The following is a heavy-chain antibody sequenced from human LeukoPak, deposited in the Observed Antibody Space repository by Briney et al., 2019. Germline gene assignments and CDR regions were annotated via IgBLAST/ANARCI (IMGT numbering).Heavy chain of an antibody. CDR3: VRSETIWYYFDY. CDR1: GFTFSNY. CDR2: MYYRGST. Sequence: LRLSCAASGFTFSNYWGWIRQTPGKALEWIGNMYYRGSTYYNPSLNSRVSMSLDTSKNQFSLRLSSVTAADTAVYFCVRSETIWYYFDYWGQGRLVTVSS. D-gene: IGHD1-7*01. V-gene: IGHV4-28*01. J-gene: IGHJ4*02.